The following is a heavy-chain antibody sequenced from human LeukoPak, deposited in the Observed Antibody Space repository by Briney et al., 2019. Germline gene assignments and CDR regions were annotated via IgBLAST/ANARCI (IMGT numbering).Heavy chain of an antibody. D-gene: IGHD3-3*01. V-gene: IGHV4-34*01. J-gene: IGHJ5*02. CDR3: ARRLGYYDFWSGSNWFDP. Sequence: PSESLSLTCAVYGGSFSGYYWSSVRQPPGKGLEWVGEINHSGSTNYNPSLKSRVTISVDTSKNQFSLKLSSVTAADTAAYYCARRLGYYDFWSGSNWFDPWGQGTLVAVSS. CDR1: GGSFSGYY. CDR2: INHSGST.